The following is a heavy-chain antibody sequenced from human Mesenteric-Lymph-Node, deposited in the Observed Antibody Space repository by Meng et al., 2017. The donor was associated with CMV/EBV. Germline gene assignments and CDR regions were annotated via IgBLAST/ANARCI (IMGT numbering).Heavy chain of an antibody. V-gene: IGHV3-30*02. Sequence: GGSLRLSCAASGFSFRTYDMHWVRQAPGKGLEWVTFIRYDASNKYYADSVKGRFTISRDNSKSTLYLQMNSLRAEDTAVYYCAKVYCSSPTCYGEDAFDIWGQGTMVTVSS. CDR2: IRYDASNK. J-gene: IGHJ3*02. CDR3: AKVYCSSPTCYGEDAFDI. CDR1: GFSFRTYD. D-gene: IGHD2-2*01.